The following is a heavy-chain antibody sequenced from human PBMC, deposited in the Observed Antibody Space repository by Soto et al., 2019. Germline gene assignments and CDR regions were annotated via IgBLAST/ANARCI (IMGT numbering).Heavy chain of an antibody. V-gene: IGHV3-23*01. CDR2: ISASSDAA. J-gene: IGHJ6*02. Sequence: EVQLLESGGGLVQPGGSLRLSCAASGFPFSTSAMNWVRQAPGKGLEWVAIISASSDAAYYAEPVKGRFASSRDNSKNPLYLQMNGLRAEATAVYYCAKYSGRYPVYNGLSLWRQGTTVTVS. CDR1: GFPFSTSA. CDR3: AKYSGRYPVYNGLSL. D-gene: IGHD1-26*01.